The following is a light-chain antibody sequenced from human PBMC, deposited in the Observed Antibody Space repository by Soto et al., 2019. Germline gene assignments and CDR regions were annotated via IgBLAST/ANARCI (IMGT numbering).Light chain of an antibody. CDR2: CAS. V-gene: IGKV3-15*01. CDR1: QSVSSN. Sequence: EIVMTQSPATLSVSPGERATLSCRASQSVSSNLVWYQQKPGQAPRLLIYCASTMATGIPARFSGSGSGTEFTLTISSLQSEDFAIYFCQQYNNWPPDRTFGQGTKVEIK. J-gene: IGKJ1*01. CDR3: QQYNNWPPDRT.